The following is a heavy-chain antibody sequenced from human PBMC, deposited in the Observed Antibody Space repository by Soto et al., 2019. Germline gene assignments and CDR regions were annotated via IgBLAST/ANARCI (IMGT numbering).Heavy chain of an antibody. CDR3: TTDRPLGADCGGSSGEPNWFDP. CDR2: INPDSGGP. V-gene: IGHV1-2*02. CDR1: GYTFTGYY. Sequence: ASVKVSCKASGYTFTGYYMHWVRQAPGQGLEWMGWINPDSGGPKFAQKFQGRITMARDTSISTAYVELSRLTSDDTAVYYCTTDRPLGADCGGSSGEPNWFDP. D-gene: IGHD2-21*01. J-gene: IGHJ5*02.